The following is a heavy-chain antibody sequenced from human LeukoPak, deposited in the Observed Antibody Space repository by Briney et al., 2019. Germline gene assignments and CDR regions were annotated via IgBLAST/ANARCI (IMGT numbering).Heavy chain of an antibody. CDR3: TRRAARWQFDL. D-gene: IGHD5-24*01. CDR2: ISNEGRVQ. V-gene: IGHV3-30*03. J-gene: IGHJ2*01. Sequence: GGSLRLSCAASGFTFSDYGMHWVRQAPGKGLEWVTVISNEGRVQYYADSVKGRFTITRDNAKNSLYLQMSSLRAEDTALYYCTRRAARWQFDLWGRGTLLTVSS. CDR1: GFTFSDYG.